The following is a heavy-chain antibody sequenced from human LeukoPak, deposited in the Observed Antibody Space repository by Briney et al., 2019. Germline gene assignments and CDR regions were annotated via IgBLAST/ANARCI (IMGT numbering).Heavy chain of an antibody. V-gene: IGHV4-59*08. Sequence: SSETLSLICTVSGGSISSYYWSWIRQPPGKGLEWIGYIYYSGSTNYNPSLKSRVTISVDTSKKQFSLKLSSVTAADTAVYYCARGRPDGSGSYYKFDPWGQGTLVTVSS. D-gene: IGHD3-10*01. CDR3: ARGRPDGSGSYYKFDP. CDR2: IYYSGST. J-gene: IGHJ5*02. CDR1: GGSISSYY.